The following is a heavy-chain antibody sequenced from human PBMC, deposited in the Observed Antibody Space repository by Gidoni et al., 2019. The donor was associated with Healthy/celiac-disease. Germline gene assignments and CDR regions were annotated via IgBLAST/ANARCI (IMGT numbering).Heavy chain of an antibody. V-gene: IGHV3-33*01. CDR3: ARDGGLYSSGQYFDY. CDR2: IWYDGSNK. Sequence: QVQLVESGGGVVQPGRSLRLSCAASGFTFSSYGMHWVRQAPGKGLEWVAVIWYDGSNKYYADSVKGRFTISRDNSKNTLYLQMNSLRAEDTAVYYCARDGGLYSSGQYFDYWGQGTLVTVSS. J-gene: IGHJ4*02. D-gene: IGHD6-25*01. CDR1: GFTFSSYG.